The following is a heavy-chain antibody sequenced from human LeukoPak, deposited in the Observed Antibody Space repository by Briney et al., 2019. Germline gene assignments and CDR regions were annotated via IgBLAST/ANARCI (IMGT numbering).Heavy chain of an antibody. J-gene: IGHJ1*01. D-gene: IGHD3-22*01. Sequence: KPSETLSLTCTVSGGSISSYYGSWIRQPPGKGLEWIGYIYYSGSTNYNPSLKSRVTISVDTSKNQFSLKLSSVTAADTAVYYCARSEMYYYGSSGYYPKYFQHWGQGTLVTVSS. CDR3: ARSEMYYYGSSGYYPKYFQH. CDR2: IYYSGST. V-gene: IGHV4-59*01. CDR1: GGSISSYY.